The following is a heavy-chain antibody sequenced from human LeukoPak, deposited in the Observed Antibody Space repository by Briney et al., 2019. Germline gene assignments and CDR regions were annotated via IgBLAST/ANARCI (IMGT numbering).Heavy chain of an antibody. CDR3: ASSTSCSNFYYYSGRDV. J-gene: IGHJ6*04. CDR2: ISAYNGNT. CDR1: GYTFTSYG. Sequence: GASVKVSCKASGYTFTSYGISWVRQAPGQGLEWMGWISAYNGNTNYAQKLQGRVTMTTDTSTSTAYMELRSLRSDDTAVYYCASSTSCSNFYYYSGRDVWGKGTRVTVPS. V-gene: IGHV1-18*01. D-gene: IGHD2-2*01.